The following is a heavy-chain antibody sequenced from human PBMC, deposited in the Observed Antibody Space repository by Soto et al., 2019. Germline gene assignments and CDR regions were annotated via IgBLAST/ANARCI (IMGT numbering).Heavy chain of an antibody. D-gene: IGHD1-1*01. V-gene: IGHV4-34*01. CDR3: ARVERGTATTVVDAFDI. CDR1: GGFVSSGSYY. CDR2: MSHSGGT. Sequence: QVQLQQWGAGLLKPSETLSLTCAVYGGFVSSGSYYWSWIRQPPGKGLEWIGEMSHSGGTHFNPSHKSRVTISVDTSKTQFSLKMSSVTAADTALYYCARVERGTATTVVDAFDIWGPGTMVTVSS. J-gene: IGHJ3*02.